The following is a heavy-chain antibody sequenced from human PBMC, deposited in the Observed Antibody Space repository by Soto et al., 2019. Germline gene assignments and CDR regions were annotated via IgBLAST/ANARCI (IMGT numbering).Heavy chain of an antibody. CDR1: GYTFTSYG. J-gene: IGHJ6*02. D-gene: IGHD1-1*01. Sequence: AAVKVSCKASGYTFTSYGISWVRQAPGQGREWMGWISAYNGNTNYAQKLQGRVTMTTDTSTSTAYMELRSLRSDDTAVYYCARVVWNDGEYYYYYGMDVWGQGTTVTVSS. V-gene: IGHV1-18*01. CDR2: ISAYNGNT. CDR3: ARVVWNDGEYYYYYGMDV.